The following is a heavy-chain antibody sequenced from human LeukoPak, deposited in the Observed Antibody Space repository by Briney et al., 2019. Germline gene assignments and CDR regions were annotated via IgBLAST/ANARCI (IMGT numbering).Heavy chain of an antibody. Sequence: GGSLRLSCAASGFTFSSYAMNWVRQAPGKGLEWVSGISGRGGSTYYADSVKGRFTISRDNSKSTLYLQMNSLRAEDTAVYYCAKELQWLIHSAFDPWGQGTLVTVSS. V-gene: IGHV3-23*01. CDR2: ISGRGGST. CDR3: AKELQWLIHSAFDP. D-gene: IGHD6-19*01. CDR1: GFTFSSYA. J-gene: IGHJ5*02.